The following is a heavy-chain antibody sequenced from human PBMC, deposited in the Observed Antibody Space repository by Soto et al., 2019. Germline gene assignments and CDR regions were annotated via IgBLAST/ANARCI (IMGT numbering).Heavy chain of an antibody. CDR3: AHQRAFYYGSGMSIAFDI. V-gene: IGHV2-5*01. J-gene: IGHJ3*02. CDR2: IYLNDDN. Sequence: QITLKESGPALVKPTQTLTLTCTFSGFSLTATGVGVAWIRQPPGKALECLGVIYLNDDNRYSPSLRDRLTITKDTFKNQVVLSMTNMDPVDTATYYCAHQRAFYYGSGMSIAFDIWGQGTMVTVSS. D-gene: IGHD3-10*01. CDR1: GFSLTATGVG.